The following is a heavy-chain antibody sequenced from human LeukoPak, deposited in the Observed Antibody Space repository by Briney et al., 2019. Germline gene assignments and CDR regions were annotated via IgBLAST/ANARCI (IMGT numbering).Heavy chain of an antibody. CDR1: GGSISSYY. CDR2: IYYSGST. CDR3: AGGSIAARNDAFDI. D-gene: IGHD6-6*01. V-gene: IGHV4-59*01. Sequence: PSETLSLTCTVSGGSISSYYWSWIWQPPGKGLEWIGYIYYSGSTNYNPSLKSRVTISVDTSENQFSLKLRSVTAADTAVYYCAGGSIAARNDAFDIWGQGTMVTVSS. J-gene: IGHJ3*02.